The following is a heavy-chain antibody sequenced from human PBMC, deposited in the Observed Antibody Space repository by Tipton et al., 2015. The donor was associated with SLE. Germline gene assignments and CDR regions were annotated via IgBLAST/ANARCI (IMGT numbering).Heavy chain of an antibody. CDR3: AKDPYPYCGRDCYAYFDF. J-gene: IGHJ4*02. Sequence: LSLTCTVSGASISSDYWSWIRQSPGMGLEWVSRMNPDGSTPAYADSVKGRFTISRDNAKNTLYLEMSSLRAEDTAVYYCAKDPYPYCGRDCYAYFDFWGQGTLVTVSS. CDR1: GASISSDY. D-gene: IGHD2-21*01. CDR2: MNPDGSTP. V-gene: IGHV3-74*01.